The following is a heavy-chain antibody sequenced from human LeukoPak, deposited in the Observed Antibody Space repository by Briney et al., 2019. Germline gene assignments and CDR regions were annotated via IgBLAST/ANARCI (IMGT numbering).Heavy chain of an antibody. CDR3: ARSSGSYRPMGY. CDR2: IGSSGSSI. D-gene: IGHD3-22*01. Sequence: PGGSLRLSCAASGXTFSSYEMNWVRQAPGKGLEWVSHIGSSGSSIYYAASVKGRFTISRDNAKNSLYLQMNSLRAEDTAVYYCARSSGSYRPMGYWGQGTLVTVSS. J-gene: IGHJ4*02. CDR1: GXTFSSYE. V-gene: IGHV3-48*03.